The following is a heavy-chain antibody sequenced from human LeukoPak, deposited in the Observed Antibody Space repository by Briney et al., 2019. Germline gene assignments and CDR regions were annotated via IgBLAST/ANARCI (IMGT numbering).Heavy chain of an antibody. D-gene: IGHD3-22*01. CDR1: GFTFSSYS. CDR3: AKEVVFYYDSSGYNDY. Sequence: GGSLRLSCAASGFTFSSYSMNWVRQAPGKGLEWLSYIDSSSTTIYYADSVKGRFTISRDNSKNTLYLQMNSLRAEDTAVYYCAKEVVFYYDSSGYNDYWGQGTLVTVSS. J-gene: IGHJ4*02. V-gene: IGHV3-48*01. CDR2: IDSSSTTI.